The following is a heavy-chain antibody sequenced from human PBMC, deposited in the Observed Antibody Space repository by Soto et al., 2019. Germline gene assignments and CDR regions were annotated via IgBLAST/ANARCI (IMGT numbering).Heavy chain of an antibody. D-gene: IGHD1-26*01. CDR2: MSFDEKNK. Sequence: QVQLVESGGGVVQPGRSLRLSCVGSGFIFRNFPMYWIRQAPGKGLEWVALMSFDEKNKYYADSVKGRFTISRDTSKTTVYLQMNGLRTEDTAVYYCARDLFSAADYWGQGTLVIVSS. CDR1: GFIFRNFP. V-gene: IGHV3-30*04. CDR3: ARDLFSAADY. J-gene: IGHJ4*02.